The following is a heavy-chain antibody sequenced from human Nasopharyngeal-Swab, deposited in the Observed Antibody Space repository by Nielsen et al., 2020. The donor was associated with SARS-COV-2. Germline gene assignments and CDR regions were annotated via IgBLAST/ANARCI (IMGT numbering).Heavy chain of an antibody. D-gene: IGHD3-22*01. J-gene: IGHJ3*02. CDR1: GYTFTGYY. CDR3: ARVRSYDSSGYSRDDAFDI. CDR2: INPNSGGT. V-gene: IGHV1-2*04. Sequence: ASVKVSCKASGYTFTGYYRHWVRQAPGQGLEWMGWINPNSGGTNYAQKFQGWVTMTRDTSISTAYMELSRLRSDDTAVYYCARVRSYDSSGYSRDDAFDIWGQGTMVTVSS.